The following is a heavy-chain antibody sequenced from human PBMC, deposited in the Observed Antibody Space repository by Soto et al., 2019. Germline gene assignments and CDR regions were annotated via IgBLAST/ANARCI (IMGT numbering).Heavy chain of an antibody. CDR1: GYNFTQYT. J-gene: IGHJ5*02. D-gene: IGHD2-2*01. CDR3: ARDLYSSSWFWFDP. CDR2: ITAGDAKT. Sequence: QVQLVQSGADVKKPGASVKISCKASGYNFTQYTIHWVRQAPGQRLEWMGWITAGDAKTEYSQKFQGRVTISRDISATTVYLHIDSLRSDDTAVYYCARDLYSSSWFWFDPWGRGKQVIVSS. V-gene: IGHV1-3*01.